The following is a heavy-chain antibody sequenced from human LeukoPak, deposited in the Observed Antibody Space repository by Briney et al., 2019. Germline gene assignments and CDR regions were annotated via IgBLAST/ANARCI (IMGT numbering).Heavy chain of an antibody. V-gene: IGHV1-2*02. CDR2: INPKSGGT. Sequence: ASVKVSCKASGYTFTGYYMHWVRQAPGQGLEWMGWINPKSGGTNYAQKFQGRVTMTRDTSISTAYMEVSRLRSDDTAVYYCARADLHDYAYYYMDVWGKGTTVTVSS. J-gene: IGHJ6*03. CDR1: GYTFTGYY. D-gene: IGHD4-11*01. CDR3: ARADLHDYAYYYMDV.